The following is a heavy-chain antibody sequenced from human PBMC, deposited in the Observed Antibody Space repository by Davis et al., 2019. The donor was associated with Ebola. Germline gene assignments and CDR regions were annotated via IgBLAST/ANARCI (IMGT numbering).Heavy chain of an antibody. CDR2: VSGSGTTT. Sequence: GESLKISCAASGFTFRTYAMNWVRQAPGKGLEWVSAVSGSGTTTSYADYVKGRFTISRDNSNNTLYLQMNRLIVEDTARYYCAKASWGPAARPLLDSWGQGTLVTVSS. CDR3: AKASWGPAARPLLDS. V-gene: IGHV3-23*01. D-gene: IGHD2-2*02. J-gene: IGHJ4*02. CDR1: GFTFRTYA.